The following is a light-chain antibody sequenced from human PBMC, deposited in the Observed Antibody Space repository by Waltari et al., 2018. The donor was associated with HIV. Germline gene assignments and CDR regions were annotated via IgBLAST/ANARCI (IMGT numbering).Light chain of an antibody. CDR2: GNS. Sequence: QSVLTQPPSVSGAPGQRVTISCTGSSSNIGAGYDVHWYQQLPGTAPKILIYGNSNRPSGVPDRFSGSKSGTSASLAITGLQAEDEADYYCQSYDSSLSDSRVFGGGTKLTVL. CDR3: QSYDSSLSDSRV. CDR1: SSNIGAGYD. J-gene: IGLJ3*02. V-gene: IGLV1-40*01.